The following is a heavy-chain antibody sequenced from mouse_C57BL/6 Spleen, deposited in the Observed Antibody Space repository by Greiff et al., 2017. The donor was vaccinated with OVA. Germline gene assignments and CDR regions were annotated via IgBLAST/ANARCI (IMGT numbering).Heavy chain of an antibody. V-gene: IGHV1-82*01. D-gene: IGHD2-4*01. CDR1: GYAFSSSW. J-gene: IGHJ2*01. Sequence: VQLQQSGPELVKPGASVKISCKASGYAFSSSWMNWVKQRPGKGLEWIGRCYPGDGDTTYNGKFKGKATLTADKSSSTAYMQLSSLTSEDSAVYYCARRNDYDCWGNATTLTVSS. CDR2: CYPGDGDT. CDR3: ARRNDYDC.